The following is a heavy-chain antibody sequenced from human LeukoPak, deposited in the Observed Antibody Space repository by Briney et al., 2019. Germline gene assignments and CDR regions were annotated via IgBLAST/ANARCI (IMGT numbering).Heavy chain of an antibody. Sequence: PSQTLSLTCAVSGGSISSGGYSWSWIRQPPGKGLEWIGYIYHSGSTYYNPSLKSRVTMSVDRSKNQFSLKLSSVTAADTAVYYCAGVTVTTPNDAFDIWGQGTMVTVSS. V-gene: IGHV4-30-2*01. CDR3: AGVTVTTPNDAFDI. J-gene: IGHJ3*02. CDR1: GGSISSGGYS. D-gene: IGHD4-17*01. CDR2: IYHSGST.